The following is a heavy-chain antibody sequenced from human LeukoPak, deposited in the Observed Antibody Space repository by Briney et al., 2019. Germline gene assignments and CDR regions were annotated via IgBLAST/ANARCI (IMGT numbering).Heavy chain of an antibody. CDR2: ISSNGGST. Sequence: GGSLRLSCAASGFTFSSYAMHWVRQAPGKGLEYVSAISSNGGSTYYANSVKGRFTISRGNSKYTLYLQMGSLRAEDMAVYYCARETMDNWNDYHYYMDVWGKGTTVTVSS. CDR1: GFTFSSYA. J-gene: IGHJ6*03. D-gene: IGHD1-20*01. V-gene: IGHV3-64*01. CDR3: ARETMDNWNDYHYYMDV.